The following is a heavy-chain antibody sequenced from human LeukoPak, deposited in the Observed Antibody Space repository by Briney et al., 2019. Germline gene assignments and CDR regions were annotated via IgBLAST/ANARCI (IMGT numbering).Heavy chain of an antibody. CDR2: ISSSSSYI. CDR1: GVPLSNYY. D-gene: IGHD5-18*01. J-gene: IGHJ4*02. Sequence: EALSLTCVVSGVPLSNYYWSWVRQAPGKGLEWVSSISSSSSYIYYADSVKGRFTISRDNAKNSLYLQMNSLRADDTAVYYCARVDVHTAMPGFDYWGQGTLVTVSS. CDR3: ARVDVHTAMPGFDY. V-gene: IGHV3-21*01.